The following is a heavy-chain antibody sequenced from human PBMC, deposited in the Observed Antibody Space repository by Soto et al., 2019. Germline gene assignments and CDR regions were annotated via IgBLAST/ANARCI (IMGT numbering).Heavy chain of an antibody. V-gene: IGHV3-21*01. CDR3: ARDSDMIVVAADAFDI. CDR1: GFTFSSYS. J-gene: IGHJ3*02. D-gene: IGHD3-22*01. CDR2: ISSSSSYI. Sequence: GGSLRLSCAASGFTFSSYSMNWVRQAPGKGLEWVSSISSSSSYIYYADSVKGRFTISRDNAKNSLYLQMNSLRAEDTAVYYCARDSDMIVVAADAFDIWGQGTMVTVSS.